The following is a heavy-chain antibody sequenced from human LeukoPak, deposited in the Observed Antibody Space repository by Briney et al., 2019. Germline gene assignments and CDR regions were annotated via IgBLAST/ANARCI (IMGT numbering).Heavy chain of an antibody. J-gene: IGHJ4*02. CDR1: GFTFSSYA. Sequence: GGSLRLSCAASGFTFSSYAMSWVRQAPGKGLEWVSAISGSGGSTYYADSVKGRFTISRDNSKNTLYLQMNSLRAEDTAVYYCANLPDYYDSSGYYYWDDYWGQGTLVTVSS. CDR2: ISGSGGST. V-gene: IGHV3-23*01. CDR3: ANLPDYYDSSGYYYWDDY. D-gene: IGHD3-22*01.